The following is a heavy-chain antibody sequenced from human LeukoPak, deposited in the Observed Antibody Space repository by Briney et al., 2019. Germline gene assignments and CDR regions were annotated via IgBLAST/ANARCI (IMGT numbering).Heavy chain of an antibody. CDR3: ARDPDCSGGSCYSWDWFDP. Sequence: PSETLSLTCTVSGGSISSYYWSWIRQPPGKGLEWLGSIYYTGSTNYHPSLKSRVTISLDTSKNQFSLKLNSVTAADTAVYYCARDPDCSGGSCYSWDWFDPWGQGTLVTVSS. CDR2: IYYTGST. V-gene: IGHV4-59*01. D-gene: IGHD2-15*01. CDR1: GGSISSYY. J-gene: IGHJ5*02.